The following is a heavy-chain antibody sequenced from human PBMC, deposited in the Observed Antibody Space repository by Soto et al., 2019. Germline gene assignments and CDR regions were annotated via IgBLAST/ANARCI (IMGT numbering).Heavy chain of an antibody. CDR3: AIGDGIDDLVATNFGDY. CDR1: GGTFSSYA. CDR2: IIPIFGTA. J-gene: IGHJ4*02. D-gene: IGHD5-12*01. V-gene: IGHV1-69*12. Sequence: QVQLVQSGAEVKKPGSSVKVSCKASGGTFSSYAISWVRQAPGQGLEWMGGIIPIFGTANYAQKFQGRVTITADESTSTAYMELSSLRSDDTAVDDCAIGDGIDDLVATNFGDYWGQGTLVTVSS.